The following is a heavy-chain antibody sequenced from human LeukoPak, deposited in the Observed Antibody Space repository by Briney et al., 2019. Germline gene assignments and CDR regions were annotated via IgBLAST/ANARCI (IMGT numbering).Heavy chain of an antibody. CDR2: IWFDGSNI. V-gene: IGHV3-33*01. CDR1: GFNFSSYG. J-gene: IGHJ4*02. CDR3: ARDSLPMAVTGPFDH. Sequence: GGSLRLSCAASGFNFSSYGMHWVRQAPGKGLEWVTSIWFDGSNIHYADSVKGRVIISRDNSKSALYLRMNSLRAEDTAIYYCARDSLPMAVTGPFDHWGRGALVTVSS. D-gene: IGHD6-19*01.